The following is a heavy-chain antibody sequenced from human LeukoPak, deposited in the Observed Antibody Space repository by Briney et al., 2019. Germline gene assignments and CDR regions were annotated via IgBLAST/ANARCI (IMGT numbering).Heavy chain of an antibody. J-gene: IGHJ4*02. Sequence: PGGSLRLSCTASGFIFSNYAMHWVRQAPGKGLEWVAFIRYHGSDKFYADSVKGRFTISRDNSRDTLFLEMNSLRLEDSAVYYCAKDSYHRDSSGYSSDWAQGTLVTVSS. D-gene: IGHD3-22*01. CDR3: AKDSYHRDSSGYSSD. CDR2: IRYHGSDK. V-gene: IGHV3-30*02. CDR1: GFIFSNYA.